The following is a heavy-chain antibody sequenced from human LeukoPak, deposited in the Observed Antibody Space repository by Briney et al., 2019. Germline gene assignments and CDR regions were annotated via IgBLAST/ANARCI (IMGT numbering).Heavy chain of an antibody. J-gene: IGHJ4*02. CDR2: IYYSGST. CDR1: GGSISSYY. Sequence: SETRSLTCTVSGGSISSYYWSWIRQPPGKGLEWIGYIYYSGSTNYNPSLKSRVTISVDTSKNQFSLKLSSVTAADTAVYYCARGVRNYYYDSSGYYYHKPDYYFDYWGQGTLVTVSS. CDR3: ARGVRNYYYDSSGYYYHKPDYYFDY. D-gene: IGHD3-22*01. V-gene: IGHV4-59*12.